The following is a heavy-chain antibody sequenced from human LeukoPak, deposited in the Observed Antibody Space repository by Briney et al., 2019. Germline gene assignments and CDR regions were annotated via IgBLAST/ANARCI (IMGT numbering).Heavy chain of an antibody. Sequence: SVKVSCKASGGTLSNYAISWVRQAPGQGLEWMGGIIPIFGTANYAQKFQGRVTITADESTSTAYMELSRLSSDDTAVYYCARGLSWWSTPTSSYYYRMDVWGQGTTVTVSS. CDR1: GGTLSNYA. J-gene: IGHJ6*02. V-gene: IGHV1-69*13. D-gene: IGHD2-15*01. CDR3: ARGLSWWSTPTSSYYYRMDV. CDR2: IIPIFGTA.